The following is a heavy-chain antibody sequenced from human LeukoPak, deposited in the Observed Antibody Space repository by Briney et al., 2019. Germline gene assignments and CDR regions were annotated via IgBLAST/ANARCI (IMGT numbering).Heavy chain of an antibody. Sequence: PGGSLRLSCAASGFIFSDHYMAWVRQAPGKGLEWVGRTGNKANSHITDHGASVKGGFTISRDDSKGSLYLQMNSLKTDDTAVYYCVRRVYGGDCYYDYWGQGTLVTVSS. CDR2: TGNKANSHIT. CDR3: VRRVYGGDCYYDY. V-gene: IGHV3-72*01. CDR1: GFIFSDHY. D-gene: IGHD2-21*02. J-gene: IGHJ4*02.